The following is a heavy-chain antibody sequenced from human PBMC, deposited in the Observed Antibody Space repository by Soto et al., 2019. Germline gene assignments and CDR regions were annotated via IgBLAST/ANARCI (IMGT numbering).Heavy chain of an antibody. V-gene: IGHV3-30*18. CDR3: AKDMGHIVVVTAINN. D-gene: IGHD2-21*02. CDR1: GFTFSSYG. J-gene: IGHJ4*02. CDR2: ISYDGSNK. Sequence: QVQLVESGGGVVQPGRSLRLSCAASGFTFSSYGMHWVRQAPGKGLEWVAVISYDGSNKYYADSVKGRFTISRDNSKNTLYLQMISLRAEDTAVYYCAKDMGHIVVVTAINNWGQGTLVTVSS.